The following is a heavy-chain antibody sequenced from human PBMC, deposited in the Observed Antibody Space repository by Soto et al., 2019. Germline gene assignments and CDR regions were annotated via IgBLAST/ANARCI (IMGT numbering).Heavy chain of an antibody. CDR3: ARDRVRGYSGYEAKKNYYYYYMDV. V-gene: IGHV3-11*01. CDR2: ISSSGSTI. D-gene: IGHD5-12*01. J-gene: IGHJ6*03. CDR1: GFTFSDYY. Sequence: GGSLRLSCAASGFTFSDYYMSWIRQAPGKGLEWVSYISSSGSTIYYADSVKGRFTISRDNAKNSLYLQMNSLRAEDTAVYYCARDRVRGYSGYEAKKNYYYYYMDVWGKGTTVTVSS.